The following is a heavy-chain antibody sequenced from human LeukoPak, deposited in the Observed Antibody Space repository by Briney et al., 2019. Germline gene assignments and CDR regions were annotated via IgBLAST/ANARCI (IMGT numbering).Heavy chain of an antibody. CDR3: AKDWYYDSSGYYSIREFDY. D-gene: IGHD3-22*01. CDR1: GFTFSSYG. CDR2: ISGSGGST. Sequence: GGSLRLSCAASGFTFSSYGMSWVRQAPGKGLEWVSAISGSGGSTYYADSVKGRFTISRDNSKNTLYLQMNSLRAEDTAVYYCAKDWYYDSSGYYSIREFDYWGQGTLVTVSS. V-gene: IGHV3-23*01. J-gene: IGHJ4*02.